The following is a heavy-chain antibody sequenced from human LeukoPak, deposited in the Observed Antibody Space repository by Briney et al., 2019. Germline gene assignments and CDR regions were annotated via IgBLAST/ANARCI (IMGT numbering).Heavy chain of an antibody. CDR3: ARYSSSSGGASYYLDY. CDR1: GFTLRNYW. V-gene: IGHV3-74*01. J-gene: IGHJ4*01. CDR2: ISGNGSVT. Sequence: GGSLRLSCTASGFTLRNYWMHWVRQVPGKRLVWVSRISGNGSVTNYADSVQGRFTISRDNAKNILYLQINSLRSEDTAVYYCARYSSSSGGASYYLDYWGHGTLVTVSS. D-gene: IGHD6-6*01.